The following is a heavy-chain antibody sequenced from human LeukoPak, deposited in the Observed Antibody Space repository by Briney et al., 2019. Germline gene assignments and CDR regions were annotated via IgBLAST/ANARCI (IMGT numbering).Heavy chain of an antibody. V-gene: IGHV4-31*03. CDR3: ARDRRITIFGVVRTSMIDY. J-gene: IGHJ4*02. CDR2: IYYSGST. Sequence: SETLSLTCTVSGGSISSGGCYWSWIRQHPGKGLEWIGYIYYSGSTYYNPSLKSRVTISVDTSKNQFSLKLSSVTAADTAVYYCARDRRITIFGVVRTSMIDYWGQGTLVSVSS. D-gene: IGHD3-3*01. CDR1: GGSISSGGCY.